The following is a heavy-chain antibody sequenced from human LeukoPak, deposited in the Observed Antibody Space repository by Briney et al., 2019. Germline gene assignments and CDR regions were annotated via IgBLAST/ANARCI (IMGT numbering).Heavy chain of an antibody. CDR1: GFTCSSYA. J-gene: IGHJ4*02. Sequence: GGSLRLSCAASGFTCSSYAMSWVRQAPGKGLEWVSAISGSGGSTYYADSVKGRLTISRDNSKNTLYLQMNSLRAEDTAVYYCAKRHYYDSSGYRDWGQGTLVTVSS. D-gene: IGHD3-22*01. V-gene: IGHV3-23*01. CDR3: AKRHYYDSSGYRD. CDR2: ISGSGGST.